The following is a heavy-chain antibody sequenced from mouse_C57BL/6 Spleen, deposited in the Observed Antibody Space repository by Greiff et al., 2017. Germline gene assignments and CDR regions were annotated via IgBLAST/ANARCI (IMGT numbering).Heavy chain of an antibody. CDR2: IDPNSGGT. Sequence: VQLQQPGAELVKPGASVKLSCKASGYTFTSYWMHWVKQRPGRGLEWIGWIDPNSGGTKYNEKFKSKATLTVDKHSSTAYMQLSSLTSDYSAVYYCARLTGYFGYWGHGTTLTVSS. D-gene: IGHD1-1*01. V-gene: IGHV1-72*01. J-gene: IGHJ2*01. CDR3: ARLTGYFGY. CDR1: GYTFTSYW.